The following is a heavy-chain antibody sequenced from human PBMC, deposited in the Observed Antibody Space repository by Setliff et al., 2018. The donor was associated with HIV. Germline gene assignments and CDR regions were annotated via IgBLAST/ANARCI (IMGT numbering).Heavy chain of an antibody. Sequence: PSETLSLTCNVSGGSISGSSYYWGWIRQPPGKGLEWIGSIYHSGSASHNPSLKSRITISVDTSKNQFSLKLRSVTAADTAVYYCASSRSLFGEEYFHHWGQGTLVTV. CDR3: ASSRSLFGEEYFHH. CDR1: GGSISGSSYY. J-gene: IGHJ1*01. D-gene: IGHD3-10*02. V-gene: IGHV4-39*01. CDR2: IYHSGSA.